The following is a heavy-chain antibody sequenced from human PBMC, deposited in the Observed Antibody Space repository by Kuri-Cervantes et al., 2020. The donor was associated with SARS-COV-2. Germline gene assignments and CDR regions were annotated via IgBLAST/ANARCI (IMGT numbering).Heavy chain of an antibody. Sequence: SETLSLTCNVSGGSIRSYFWRWIRQAPGKGLEWMGCMYFNGRTNYNPSLKRRVSMSVDTSKSQFSLNLASMSAADTAVYYCAKGARGDMDAFDIWGLGTMVTVSS. J-gene: IGHJ3*02. CDR3: AKGARGDMDAFDI. D-gene: IGHD2-15*01. CDR1: GGSIRSYF. V-gene: IGHV4-59*01. CDR2: MYFNGRT.